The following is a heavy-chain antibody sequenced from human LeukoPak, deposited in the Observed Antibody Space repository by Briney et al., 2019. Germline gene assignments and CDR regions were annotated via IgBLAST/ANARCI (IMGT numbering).Heavy chain of an antibody. V-gene: IGHV3-11*04. D-gene: IGHD3-10*01. Sequence: GGSLRLSCAASGVTFSDYYMSWIRQAPGEGLEWVSYISSSGSTIYYADSVKGRFTISRDNAKNSLYLQMNSLRAEDTAVYYCAKDRRAGSYDYWGQGTLVTVSS. J-gene: IGHJ4*02. CDR3: AKDRRAGSYDY. CDR1: GVTFSDYY. CDR2: ISSSGSTI.